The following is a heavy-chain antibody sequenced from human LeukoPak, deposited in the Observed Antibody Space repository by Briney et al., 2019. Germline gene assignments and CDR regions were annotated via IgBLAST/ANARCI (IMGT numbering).Heavy chain of an antibody. CDR3: ARDKLWFGELFKGDWFDP. Sequence: GGSLRLSCAASGFTFSNYAVHWVRQAPGKGLEWVAVISYNGNNKYYADSVKGRFTISRDNSKNTLYLQMNSLRAEDTAVYFCARDKLWFGELFKGDWFDPWAREPWSPSPQ. CDR2: ISYNGNNK. J-gene: IGHJ5*02. V-gene: IGHV3-30-3*01. CDR1: GFTFSNYA. D-gene: IGHD3-10*01.